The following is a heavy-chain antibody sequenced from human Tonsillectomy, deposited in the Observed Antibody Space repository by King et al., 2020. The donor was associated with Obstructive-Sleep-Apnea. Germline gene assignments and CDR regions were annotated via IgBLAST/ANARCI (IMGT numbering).Heavy chain of an antibody. V-gene: IGHV3-33*06. J-gene: IGHJ4*02. Sequence: VQLVESGGGVVQPGRSLRLSCTASGFTFSNYGMHWVRQAPGKGLEWVAVIWHDGSNEYYADSAKGRFTISRDNSKNTLYLQMNRLRAGDTAVYYCAKDVRYLGYYLDHWGQGTLVTVSS. CDR2: IWHDGSNE. CDR1: GFTFSNYG. CDR3: AKDVRYLGYYLDH. D-gene: IGHD3-16*01.